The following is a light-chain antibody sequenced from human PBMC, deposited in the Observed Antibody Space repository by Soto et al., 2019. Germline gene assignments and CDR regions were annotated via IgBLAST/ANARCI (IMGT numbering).Light chain of an antibody. Sequence: DIQMTQSPSTLSASVGDRVTITCRASQSISSWLAWYQQKPGKAPKLLIYDASSLESRVPSRFSGSGSGTEFTLTISSLQPDDFATYYCQQYNSYLTFGPGTKVDIK. CDR1: QSISSW. CDR2: DAS. CDR3: QQYNSYLT. J-gene: IGKJ3*01. V-gene: IGKV1-5*01.